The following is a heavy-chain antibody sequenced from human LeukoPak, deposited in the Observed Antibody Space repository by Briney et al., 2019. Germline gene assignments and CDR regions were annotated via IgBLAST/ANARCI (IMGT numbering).Heavy chain of an antibody. Sequence: RPSETLSLTCAVYSGSFSGYYWSWIRQPPGKGLEWIGEINHSGSTNYNPSLKSRVTISVDTSKNQFSLKLSSVTAADTAVYYCARGPTEISIAAADGYYFDYWGQGTLVTVSS. D-gene: IGHD6-13*01. V-gene: IGHV4-34*01. CDR3: ARGPTEISIAAADGYYFDY. CDR2: INHSGST. CDR1: SGSFSGYY. J-gene: IGHJ4*02.